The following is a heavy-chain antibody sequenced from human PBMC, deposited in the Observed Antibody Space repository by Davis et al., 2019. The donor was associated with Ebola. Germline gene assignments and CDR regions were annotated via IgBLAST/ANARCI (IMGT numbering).Heavy chain of an antibody. CDR1: GFTLSDFD. J-gene: IGHJ5*02. Sequence: GGSLRLSCAASGFTLSDFDMNWVRLAPGKGLEWVASISSPSRGYIFYAESVKGRFTISRDNAKDLVLLQMSSLRVEDTGIYYCTRDLYGSGGDWFDPWGQGTLVTVSS. CDR3: TRDLYGSGGDWFDP. CDR2: ISSPSRGYI. V-gene: IGHV3-21*01. D-gene: IGHD3-10*01.